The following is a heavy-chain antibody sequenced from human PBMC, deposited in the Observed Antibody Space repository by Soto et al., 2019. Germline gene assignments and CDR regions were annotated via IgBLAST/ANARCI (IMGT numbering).Heavy chain of an antibody. J-gene: IGHJ4*02. V-gene: IGHV3-48*02. D-gene: IGHD6-19*01. CDR2: ISSSSSTI. CDR1: GFTFSSYS. Sequence: PGGSLRLSCAASGFTFSSYSMNWVRQAPGKGLEWVSYISSSSSTIYYADSVKGRFTISRDNAKNSLYLQMNSLRDEDTAVYYCARDSLGSSGWYFPLDYWGQGTLVTVS. CDR3: ARDSLGSSGWYFPLDY.